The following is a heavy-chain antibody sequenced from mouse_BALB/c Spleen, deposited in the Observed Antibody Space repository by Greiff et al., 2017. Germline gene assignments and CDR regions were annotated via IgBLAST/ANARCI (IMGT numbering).Heavy chain of an antibody. D-gene: IGHD1-1*01. CDR3: ARQDYGSSLYAMDY. J-gene: IGHJ4*01. CDR1: GFTFSSYT. Sequence: EVKLMESGGGLVQPGGSLKLSCAASGFTFSSYTMSWVRQTPEKRLEWVAYISNGGGSTYYPDTVKGRFTISRDNAKNTLYLQMSSLKSEDTAMYYCARQDYGSSLYAMDYWGQGTSVTVSS. V-gene: IGHV5-12-2*01. CDR2: ISNGGGST.